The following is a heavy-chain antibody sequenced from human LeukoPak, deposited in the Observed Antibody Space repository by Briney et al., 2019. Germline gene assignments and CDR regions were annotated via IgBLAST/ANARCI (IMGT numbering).Heavy chain of an antibody. CDR3: ACLFGVDTESVDY. CDR2: IKQDGSEK. J-gene: IGHJ4*02. CDR1: GFTFSSYW. D-gene: IGHD5-18*01. Sequence: PGGSLRLSCAASGFTFSSYWMSWVRQAPGKGLEWVANIKQDGSEKYYVDSVRGRFTISRDNAKNSLYLQMNSLRAEDTAVYYCACLFGVDTESVDYWGQGTLVTVSS. V-gene: IGHV3-7*01.